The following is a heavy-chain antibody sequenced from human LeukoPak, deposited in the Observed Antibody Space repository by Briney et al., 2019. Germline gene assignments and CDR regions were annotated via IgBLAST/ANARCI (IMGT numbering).Heavy chain of an antibody. J-gene: IGHJ6*02. CDR3: ARGVTIFGVVNSWLGYYYGMDV. V-gene: IGHV4-34*01. D-gene: IGHD3-3*01. CDR2: INHSGST. CDR1: GGSFSGYY. Sequence: MSSETLSLTCAVYGGSFSGYYWSWIRQPPGKGLEWIGEINHSGSTNYNPSLKSRVTISVDTSQNQFSLKLSSVTAADTAVYYCARGVTIFGVVNSWLGYYYGMDVWGQGTTVTVSS.